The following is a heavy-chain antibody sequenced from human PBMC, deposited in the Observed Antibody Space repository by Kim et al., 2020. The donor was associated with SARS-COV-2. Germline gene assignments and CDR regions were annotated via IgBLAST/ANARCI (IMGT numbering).Heavy chain of an antibody. Sequence: GGSLRPSCAASGFTFSSYDMHWVRQATGKGLEWVSAIGTAGDTYYPGSVKGRFTTSRENAKNSLYLQMNSLRAGDTAVYYCARVGATTAFDIWGQGTMVTVSS. CDR2: IGTAGDT. J-gene: IGHJ3*02. CDR1: GFTFSSYD. V-gene: IGHV3-13*01. D-gene: IGHD1-26*01. CDR3: ARVGATTAFDI.